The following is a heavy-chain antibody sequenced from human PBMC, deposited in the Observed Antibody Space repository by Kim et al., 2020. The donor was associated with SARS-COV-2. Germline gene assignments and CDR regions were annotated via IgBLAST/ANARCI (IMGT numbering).Heavy chain of an antibody. CDR2: LWYDGSNK. CDR3: AGGYCGTATCYTGGTYFDY. CDR1: GFTFSTYG. D-gene: IGHD2-2*02. V-gene: IGHV3-33*01. Sequence: GGSLRLSCAASGFTFSTYGMHWVRQAPGKGLEWVATLWYDGSNKYYPDSVKGRFTVSRDNSKNTLYLQVNSLRAEDTAVYYCAGGYCGTATCYTGGTYFDYWARGTLVTVSS. J-gene: IGHJ4*02.